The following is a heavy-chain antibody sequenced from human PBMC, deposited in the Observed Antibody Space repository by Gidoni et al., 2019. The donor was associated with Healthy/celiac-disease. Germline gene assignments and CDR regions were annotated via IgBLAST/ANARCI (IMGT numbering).Heavy chain of an antibody. CDR2: IYYSGST. CDR3: ARGSISGSLDY. D-gene: IGHD1-26*01. V-gene: IGHV4-61*01. Sequence: QVQLQESGPGLVKPSETLSLTCTVSGGSVSSGSYYWSWLRQPPGKGLEWIGYIYYSGSTNYNPSLKSRVTISVDTSKNQFSLKLSSVTAADTAVYYCARGSISGSLDYWGQGTLVTVSS. CDR1: GGSVSSGSYY. J-gene: IGHJ4*02.